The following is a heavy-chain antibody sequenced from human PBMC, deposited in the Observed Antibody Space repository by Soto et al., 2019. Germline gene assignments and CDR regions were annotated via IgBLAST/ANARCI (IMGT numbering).Heavy chain of an antibody. CDR1: GISFSTCP. J-gene: IGHJ4*02. CDR2: MRCSGGAT. V-gene: IGHV3-23*01. Sequence: EVTMRLSCAASGISFSTCPMSWVRQAPGKGLECVSVMRCSGGATYYADSVEGRFTISRNNSKNTVYLQMISLRADDTAVYYCASSRDYDYYYIDYWGQGIPVTVSS. D-gene: IGHD5-12*01. CDR3: ASSRDYDYYYIDY.